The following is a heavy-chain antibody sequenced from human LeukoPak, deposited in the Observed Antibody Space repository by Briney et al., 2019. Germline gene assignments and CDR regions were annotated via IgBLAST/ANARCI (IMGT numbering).Heavy chain of an antibody. J-gene: IGHJ3*02. CDR1: GYSISSGYY. Sequence: SETLSLTCTVSGYSISSGYYWGWIRQPPGKGLEWIGSIYHSGSTYYNPSLKSRVTISVDTATNQFSLKLRSVTAADTAVYYCARDFSAAFDIWGQGTMVTVSS. V-gene: IGHV4-38-2*02. D-gene: IGHD2/OR15-2a*01. CDR2: IYHSGST. CDR3: ARDFSAAFDI.